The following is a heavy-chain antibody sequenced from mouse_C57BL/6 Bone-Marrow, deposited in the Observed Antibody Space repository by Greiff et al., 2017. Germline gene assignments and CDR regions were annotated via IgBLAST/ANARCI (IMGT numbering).Heavy chain of an antibody. CDR1: GYTFTDHI. Sequence: VQRVESGAELASPGASVTLSCKASGYTFTDHIMNWVKKRPGQGLEWIGRIYPVSGETNYNQKFMGKATFSVDRSSSTVYMVLNSLTSEDPAVYYCGGVYGGYYGGYWGQGTTLTVSS. CDR2: IYPVSGET. J-gene: IGHJ2*01. CDR3: GGVYGGYYGGY. D-gene: IGHD2-3*01. V-gene: IGHV1-11*01.